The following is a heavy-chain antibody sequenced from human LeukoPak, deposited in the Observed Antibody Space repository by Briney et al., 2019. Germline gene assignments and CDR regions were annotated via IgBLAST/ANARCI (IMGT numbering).Heavy chain of an antibody. V-gene: IGHV3-23*01. Sequence: GGSLRLSCEASGFTFSSYAMSLVRQAPGKGLEWVSGIIDSGDITYYANSVKGRFTISRDNSKNTLYLQMNGLRAEDTAVYYCAKLGGQEVYNYYVGVWGKGTTVAVSS. CDR2: IIDSGDIT. CDR1: GFTFSSYA. CDR3: AKLGGQEVYNYYVGV. D-gene: IGHD3-16*01. J-gene: IGHJ6*03.